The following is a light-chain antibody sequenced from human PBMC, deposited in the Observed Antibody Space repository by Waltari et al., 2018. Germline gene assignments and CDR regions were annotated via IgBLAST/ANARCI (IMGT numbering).Light chain of an antibody. Sequence: QSALTQPRSVSGPPGQSVTISCTKTSSDVCGYDFLSRYPQHPSQAPKLIMYYVSQRPSGVPDRFSGSKSGNTASLTITGLQAEDEAEYYCCSHAGSDTFWVFGGGTKVTVL. CDR2: YVS. CDR3: CSHAGSDTFWV. V-gene: IGLV2-11*01. CDR1: SSDVCGYDF. J-gene: IGLJ3*02.